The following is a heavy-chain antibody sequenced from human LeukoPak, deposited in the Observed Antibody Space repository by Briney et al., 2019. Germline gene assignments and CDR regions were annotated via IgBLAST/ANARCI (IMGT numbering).Heavy chain of an antibody. V-gene: IGHV4-59*02. CDR2: IYYSGST. CDR3: AREGRGYSYGYDY. J-gene: IGHJ4*02. D-gene: IGHD5-18*01. CDR1: GGSVSSYY. Sequence: SETLSLTCTVSGGSVSSYYWSWIRQPPGKGLEWIGYIYYSGSTNYNPSLKSRVTISVDTSKNQFSLKLSSVTAADTAVYYCAREGRGYSYGYDYWGQGTLVTVSS.